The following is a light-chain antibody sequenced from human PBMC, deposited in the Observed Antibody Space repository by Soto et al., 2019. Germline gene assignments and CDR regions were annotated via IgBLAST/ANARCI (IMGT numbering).Light chain of an antibody. V-gene: IGLV2-14*03. CDR1: SSDVGGYNY. CDR2: DVS. Sequence: SALTQPASVSGSPGQSITISCTGTSSDVGGYNYVSWYQHHPGKAPKLMIYDVSNRPSGVSNRFSGSKSCNTASLTISGLQPEDEADYYCSSYTTSNTRQIVLGTGTKVTV. J-gene: IGLJ1*01. CDR3: SSYTTSNTRQIV.